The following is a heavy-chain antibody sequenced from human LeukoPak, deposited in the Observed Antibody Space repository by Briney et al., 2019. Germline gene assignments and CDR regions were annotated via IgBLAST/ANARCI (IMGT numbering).Heavy chain of an antibody. V-gene: IGHV3-33*07. Sequence: WGSLRLSCAASGFTVNRTYMSWVRQAPGKGLEWVAVIWYDGSNKYYVDSVKGRFTISRDNSKNTLYLQMNSLRAEDTAAYYCARDLLARGQALLDQWGQGTLVTVSS. D-gene: IGHD3-3*01. CDR1: GFTVNRTY. J-gene: IGHJ4*02. CDR3: ARDLLARGQALLDQ. CDR2: IWYDGSNK.